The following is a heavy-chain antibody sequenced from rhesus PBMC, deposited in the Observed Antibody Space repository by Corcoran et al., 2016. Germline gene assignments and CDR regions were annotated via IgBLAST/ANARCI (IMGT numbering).Heavy chain of an antibody. Sequence: VEQLVASGGALVQTGASLRLSCAASEFTFSNYDMHWVRQAPGKGLAWVSGISSGVGTNYPDTVKVRFTISRDKSKSSLYLQMHGLTAEDTAVYYCAREAHGGELHNRFDVWGAGVLVTVSS. CDR3: AREAHGGELHNRFDV. D-gene: IGHD1-44*02. V-gene: IGHV3-132*01. J-gene: IGHJ5-1*01. CDR2: ISSGVGT. CDR1: EFTFSNYD.